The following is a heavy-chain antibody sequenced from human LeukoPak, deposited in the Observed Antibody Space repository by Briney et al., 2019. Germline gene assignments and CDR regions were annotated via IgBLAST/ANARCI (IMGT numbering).Heavy chain of an antibody. CDR1: GFTFCIYW. CDR2: IKQDGSEA. Sequence: GGSLRLSCAASGFTFCIYWMSGVRQAPGKGLEWVANIKQDGSEAYYVDSVRGRFIVSRDNAKNSVFLQMNRLRAEDTAVYYCARDFAAAVGWGQGTLVTVSS. V-gene: IGHV3-7*01. D-gene: IGHD6-13*01. CDR3: ARDFAAAVG. J-gene: IGHJ4*02.